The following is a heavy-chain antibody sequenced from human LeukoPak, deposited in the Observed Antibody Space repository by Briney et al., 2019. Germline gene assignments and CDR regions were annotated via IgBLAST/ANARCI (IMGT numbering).Heavy chain of an antibody. CDR3: TKDPNGDYVGAFDP. J-gene: IGHJ5*02. D-gene: IGHD4-17*01. Sequence: GGSLRLSCEASGFTFSSFAMTWVRQAPGKGLEWVSSITGSHGRTYNTDSVKGRFTISRDNSQSTLYLQMNSLRAEDTAVYYCTKDPNGDYVGAFDPWGQGTLVTVSS. CDR2: ITGSHGRT. CDR1: GFTFSSFA. V-gene: IGHV3-23*01.